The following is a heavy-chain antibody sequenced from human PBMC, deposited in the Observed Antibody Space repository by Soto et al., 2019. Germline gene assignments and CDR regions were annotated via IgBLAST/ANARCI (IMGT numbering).Heavy chain of an antibody. CDR1: GGSISSGGYY. V-gene: IGHV4-31*03. D-gene: IGHD3-22*01. CDR2: IYYSGST. Sequence: SETLSLTCTVSGGSISSGGYYWSWIRQHPGKGLEWIGYIYYSGSTYYNPSLKSRVTISVDTSKNQFSLKLSSVTAADTAVYYCARVPTMIVVVRGLDAFDIWGQGTMVTVS. J-gene: IGHJ3*02. CDR3: ARVPTMIVVVRGLDAFDI.